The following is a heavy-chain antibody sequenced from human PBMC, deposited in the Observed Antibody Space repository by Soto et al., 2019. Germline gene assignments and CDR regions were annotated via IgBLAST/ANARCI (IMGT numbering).Heavy chain of an antibody. Sequence: EVQLVESGGGLVQPGGSLRLSCAASGFTVSDHYMDWVRQAPGNGLEWVGRTRNKANSFTTEYAASVKGRFTISRDDSENALYLQMNSLKTEDTAVYYCTRGEQNSGWRAIDYWGQGTLVTVSS. CDR2: TRNKANSFTT. CDR3: TRGEQNSGWRAIDY. J-gene: IGHJ4*02. D-gene: IGHD6-19*01. V-gene: IGHV3-72*01. CDR1: GFTVSDHY.